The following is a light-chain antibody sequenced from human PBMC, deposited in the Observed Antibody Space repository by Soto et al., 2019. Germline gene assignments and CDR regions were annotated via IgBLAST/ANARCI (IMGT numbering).Light chain of an antibody. V-gene: IGLV2-14*01. CDR2: DVS. J-gene: IGLJ1*01. CDR1: SNYVGGYKY. Sequence: QSVLTQAASVSGSPGEVIAISSTGNSNYVGGYKYVSWYQQHPGKAPKLVIYDVSNRPSGVSDRFSGSKSGNTASLTISGLQAEDEGDFYCSSYTGTSTYVFGNGTKVTVL. CDR3: SSYTGTSTYV.